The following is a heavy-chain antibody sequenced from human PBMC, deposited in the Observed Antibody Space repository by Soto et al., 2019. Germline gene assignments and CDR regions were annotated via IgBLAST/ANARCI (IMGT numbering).Heavy chain of an antibody. CDR2: IYYSGST. CDR3: ARRGEGKWNERYFDC. V-gene: IGHV4-39*01. D-gene: IGHD1-1*01. CDR1: GDSISSSSYY. J-gene: IGHJ4*02. Sequence: QLQLQESGPGLVKPSETLSLTCTVSGDSISSSSYYWGWIRQPPGKGLEWIGSIYYSGSTYYNPSHKSRVTLSVDTSKNQCSLKLSSVTAADTAVYYCARRGEGKWNERYFDCWGQGTLVTVSS.